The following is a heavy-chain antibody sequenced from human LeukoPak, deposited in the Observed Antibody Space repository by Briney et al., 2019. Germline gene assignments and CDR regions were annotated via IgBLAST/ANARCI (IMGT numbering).Heavy chain of an antibody. CDR1: GFTFSSYE. Sequence: GGSLRLSCAASGFTFSSYEMNWVRQAPGKGLEWVSYISTSGSTIKYADSVKGRFTISRDNAKNTLYLQMNNLSAEDTSVYYCVRVSSDWEYFDQWGQGALVTVSS. CDR3: VRVSSDWEYFDQ. V-gene: IGHV3-48*03. D-gene: IGHD6-19*01. J-gene: IGHJ4*02. CDR2: ISTSGSTI.